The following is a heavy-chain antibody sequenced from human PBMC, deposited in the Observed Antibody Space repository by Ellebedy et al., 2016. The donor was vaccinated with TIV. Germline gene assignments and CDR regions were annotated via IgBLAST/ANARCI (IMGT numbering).Heavy chain of an antibody. CDR1: GGSISRYY. J-gene: IGHJ4*02. Sequence: MPSETLSLTCSVSGGSISRYYWSWIRQPPGKGLEWIGYIYSSGYTSYNPSLESRVTISLDTSKGQFSLTLTSVTAADTAVYYCARGYDNRGFYDCPFDHWGQGTLVTVSS. CDR2: IYSSGYT. D-gene: IGHD3-22*01. V-gene: IGHV4-59*01. CDR3: ARGYDNRGFYDCPFDH.